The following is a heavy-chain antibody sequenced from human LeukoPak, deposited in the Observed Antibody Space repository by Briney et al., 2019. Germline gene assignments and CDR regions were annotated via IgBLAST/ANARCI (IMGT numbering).Heavy chain of an antibody. J-gene: IGHJ6*03. V-gene: IGHV1-8*01. CDR3: ARGLSYSSSWYRARYYYMDV. D-gene: IGHD6-13*01. Sequence: ASVKVSCKASGYTFTSYDINWVRQATGQGLEWMGWMNPNSGNTGYAQKFRGRVTMTRNTSISTAYMELSSLRSEDTAVYYCARGLSYSSSWYRARYYYMDVWGKGTTVTISS. CDR1: GYTFTSYD. CDR2: MNPNSGNT.